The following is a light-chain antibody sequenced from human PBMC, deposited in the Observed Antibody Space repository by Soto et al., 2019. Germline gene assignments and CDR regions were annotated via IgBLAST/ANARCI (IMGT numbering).Light chain of an antibody. V-gene: IGLV2-11*01. CDR3: CSYAGSPRYV. CDR1: SSDVGGYNY. J-gene: IGLJ1*01. CDR2: DVS. Sequence: QSALTQPRSVSGSPGQSVTISCTGTSSDVGGYNYVSWYQQHPGKAPKVMIYDVSERLSGVPDRFSGSKSGNTASLHISGLQAEDEADYYCCSYAGSPRYVLGTGTKLTVL.